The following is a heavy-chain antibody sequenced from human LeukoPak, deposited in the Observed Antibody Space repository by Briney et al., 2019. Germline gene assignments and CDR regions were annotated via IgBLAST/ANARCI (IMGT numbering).Heavy chain of an antibody. D-gene: IGHD3-3*01. CDR3: ARETALEHDAFDI. CDR2: IIPILGIA. J-gene: IGHJ3*02. V-gene: IGHV1-69*04. CDR1: GGTFSSYA. Sequence: GASVKVSCKASGGTFSSYAISWVRQAPGQGLEWMGRIIPILGIANYAQKFQGRVTITADKSTSTAYMELSSLRSEDTAVYYCARETALEHDAFDIWGQGTMVTVSS.